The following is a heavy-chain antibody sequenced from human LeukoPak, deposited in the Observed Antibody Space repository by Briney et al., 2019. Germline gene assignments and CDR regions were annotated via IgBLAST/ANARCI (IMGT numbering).Heavy chain of an antibody. CDR3: ARATYNSSPDY. Sequence: GGSLRLSCAASGFTFSNYWMVWVRQTPEKGLVWVSYIVSDGNDTSYADSVKGRFTMSRDNAKDTLYLQMDSLRTEDTAVYYCARATYNSSPDYWGQGTLVTVSS. V-gene: IGHV3-74*01. CDR1: GFTFSNYW. J-gene: IGHJ4*02. CDR2: IVSDGNDT. D-gene: IGHD6-6*01.